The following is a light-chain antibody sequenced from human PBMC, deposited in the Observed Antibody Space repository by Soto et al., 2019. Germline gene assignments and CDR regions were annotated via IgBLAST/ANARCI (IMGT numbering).Light chain of an antibody. CDR1: QSVSSY. Sequence: EIVLTQSPATLSLSPGERATLSCRASQSVSSYLAWYQQKPGQAPRLLIYDASNRATGIPARFSGSGSGTDFTLTINRLEPEDFAVYYCQQYHNTPITFGQGTRLEIK. V-gene: IGKV3-11*01. CDR2: DAS. J-gene: IGKJ5*01. CDR3: QQYHNTPIT.